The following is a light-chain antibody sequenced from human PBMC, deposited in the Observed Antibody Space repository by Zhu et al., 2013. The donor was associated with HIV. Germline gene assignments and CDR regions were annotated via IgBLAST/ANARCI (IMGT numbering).Light chain of an antibody. V-gene: IGLV2-14*01. J-gene: IGLJ3*02. CDR3: SSYTSSSTLV. CDR1: NSDVGGYNF. Sequence: QSALTQPASVSGSPGQSITISCTGTNSDVGGYNFVSWHQQSPGKAPKLMIYEVSNRPSGVSDRFSGSKSGNTASLTISGLQAEDEADYYCSSYTSSSTLVFGGGTKLTVL. CDR2: EVS.